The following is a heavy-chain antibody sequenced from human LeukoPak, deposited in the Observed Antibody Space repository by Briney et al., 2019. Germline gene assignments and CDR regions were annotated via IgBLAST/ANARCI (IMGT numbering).Heavy chain of an antibody. D-gene: IGHD3-3*01. CDR1: GGSISRYY. J-gene: IGHJ6*02. CDR3: ARDRRFWSGYYTGSRRDYYYYGMDV. CDR2: IYYSGST. Sequence: SETLSLTCTVSGGSISRYYWSWIRQPPGKELEWIGYIYYSGSTNYNPSLKSRVTISVDTSKNQFSLKLSSVTAADTAVYYCARDRRFWSGYYTGSRRDYYYYGMDVWGQGTTVTVSS. V-gene: IGHV4-59*01.